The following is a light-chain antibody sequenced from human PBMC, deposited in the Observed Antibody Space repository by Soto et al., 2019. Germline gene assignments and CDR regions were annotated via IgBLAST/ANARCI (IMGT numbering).Light chain of an antibody. J-gene: IGKJ4*01. CDR1: QSVSSSY. CDR3: QQCGTPLVT. CDR2: GAS. V-gene: IGKV3-20*01. Sequence: PGERATLSCRASQSVSSSYLAWYQQKRGQAPRLLIYGASSRATGIPDRFSGSGSGTDFTLTISRLEPEDFAVYYCQQCGTPLVTFGGGTKVEIK.